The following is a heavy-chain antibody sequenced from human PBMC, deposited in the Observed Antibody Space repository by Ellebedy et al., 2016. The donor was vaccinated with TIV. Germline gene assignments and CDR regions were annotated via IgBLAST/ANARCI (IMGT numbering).Heavy chain of an antibody. CDR1: GYTFTSYY. D-gene: IGHD6-19*01. CDR2: INPSGGRT. V-gene: IGHV1-46*01. CDR3: AIRYSSGWSLDY. J-gene: IGHJ4*02. Sequence: ASVKVSCXASGYTFTSYYMHWVRQAPGQGLEWMGIINPSGGRTSYAQKFQGRVTMTRDTPTSTVYMALSSLRSEDTAVYYCAIRYSSGWSLDYWGQGTLVTVSS.